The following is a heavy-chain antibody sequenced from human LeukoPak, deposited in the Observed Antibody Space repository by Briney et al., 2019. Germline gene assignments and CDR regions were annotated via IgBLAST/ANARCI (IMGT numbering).Heavy chain of an antibody. J-gene: IGHJ4*02. V-gene: IGHV4-34*01. Sequence: PSETLSLTCAVSGGSFSGYYWSWIRQPPGKGLEWIGEINHSGSTNYNPSLKSRVTISVDTSKNQFSLKLSSVTAADTAVYYCARVSDSSGYYLGYWGQGTLVTVSS. CDR1: GGSFSGYY. CDR2: INHSGST. D-gene: IGHD3-22*01. CDR3: ARVSDSSGYYLGY.